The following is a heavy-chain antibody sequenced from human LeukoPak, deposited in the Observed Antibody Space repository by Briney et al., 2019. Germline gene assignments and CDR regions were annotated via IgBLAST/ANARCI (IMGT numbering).Heavy chain of an antibody. CDR1: GFTFSNYY. Sequence: GGSLRLSCVTSGFTFSNYYMTWIRQAPGKGLEWVSYISGTGSSKYYADSVKGRFTISRDNAKNSLYLQMSSLRAEDTAIYYCARDYSGSEYFFDYWGQGSLVTVSS. CDR2: ISGTGSSK. D-gene: IGHD1-26*01. CDR3: ARDYSGSEYFFDY. J-gene: IGHJ4*02. V-gene: IGHV3-11*01.